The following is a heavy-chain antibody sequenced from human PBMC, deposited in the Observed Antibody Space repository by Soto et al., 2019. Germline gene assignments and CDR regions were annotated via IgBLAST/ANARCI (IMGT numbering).Heavy chain of an antibody. Sequence: GGSLRLSCAASGFTFSSYAMHWVRQSPGKGLEWVAVISYDGSNKYYADSVTARFTISRDNSKHTLYLQMNSLRAEDTAVYYCARAPILYSSSWYGGAFDIWGQGTMVTVSS. CDR1: GFTFSSYA. V-gene: IGHV3-30-3*01. J-gene: IGHJ3*02. CDR2: ISYDGSNK. CDR3: ARAPILYSSSWYGGAFDI. D-gene: IGHD6-13*01.